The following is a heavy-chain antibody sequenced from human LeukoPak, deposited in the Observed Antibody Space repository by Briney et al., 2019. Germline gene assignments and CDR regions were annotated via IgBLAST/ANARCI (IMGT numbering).Heavy chain of an antibody. D-gene: IGHD4/OR15-4a*01. Sequence: GGSLRLSCAASGFTFNSYWMSWVRQAPGKGLEWVANIKKDGSYIYYVNSVKGRFTISRDNAKNSLYLHMSSLRAEDTAVYYCARLTTTSPPAFDYWGQGTLVTVSS. CDR1: GFTFNSYW. J-gene: IGHJ4*02. CDR3: ARLTTTSPPAFDY. CDR2: IKKDGSYI. V-gene: IGHV3-7*01.